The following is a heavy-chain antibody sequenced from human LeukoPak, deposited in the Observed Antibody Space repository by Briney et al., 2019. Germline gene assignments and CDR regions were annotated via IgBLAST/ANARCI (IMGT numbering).Heavy chain of an antibody. J-gene: IGHJ4*02. CDR2: ISWNSGSI. CDR1: GFTFDDYA. CDR3: AKTGIAAAGLDWFDY. V-gene: IGHV3-9*01. Sequence: GRSLRPSCAASGFTFDDYAMHWVRQAPGKGLEWVSGISWNSGSIGYADSVKGRFTISRDNAKNSLYLQMNSLRAEDTALYYCAKTGIAAAGLDWFDYWGQGTLVTVSS. D-gene: IGHD6-13*01.